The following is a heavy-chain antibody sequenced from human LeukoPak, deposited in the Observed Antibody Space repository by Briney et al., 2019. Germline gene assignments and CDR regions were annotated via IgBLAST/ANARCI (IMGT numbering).Heavy chain of an antibody. Sequence: SETLSLTCAVSGGSISSGGYSWSWIRQPPGNGLEWIGYIYHSGSTYYNPSLKSRVTISLDRSKNQFSLKLSSVTAADTAVYYCASVYSGYDGYYFDYWGQGTLVTVSS. CDR1: GGSISSGGYS. V-gene: IGHV4-30-2*01. CDR2: IYHSGST. D-gene: IGHD5-12*01. CDR3: ASVYSGYDGYYFDY. J-gene: IGHJ4*02.